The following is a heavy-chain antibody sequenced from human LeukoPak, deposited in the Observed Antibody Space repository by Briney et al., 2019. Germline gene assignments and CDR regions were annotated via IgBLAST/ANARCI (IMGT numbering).Heavy chain of an antibody. V-gene: IGHV4-39*01. CDR1: GGSISSSPYY. J-gene: IGHJ4*02. Sequence: PSETLSLTCTVSGGSISSSPYYWAWIRQPPGRGLEWIGSIYYRGNTYHNPSLKSRVTISVDTSKNQFSLSVISVTAADTAVYFCARPTTGLATQGYDSWGQGILVTVAS. D-gene: IGHD1-1*01. CDR2: IYYRGNT. CDR3: ARPTTGLATQGYDS.